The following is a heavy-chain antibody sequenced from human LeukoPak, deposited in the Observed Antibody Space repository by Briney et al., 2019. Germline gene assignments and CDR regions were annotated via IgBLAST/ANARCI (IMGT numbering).Heavy chain of an antibody. D-gene: IGHD6-19*01. CDR2: TYYKSKWYN. CDR1: GDSVSSNSAA. J-gene: IGHJ4*02. V-gene: IGHV6-1*01. Sequence: SQTLSLTCAISGDSVSSNSAAWNWIRQSPSRGLEWLGRTYYKSKWYNDYAVSVKSRITFNPDTSKNQFSLQLNSVTPEDTAVYYCARDVKYNSGWWLFFDYWGQGTPVTVSS. CDR3: ARDVKYNSGWWLFFDY.